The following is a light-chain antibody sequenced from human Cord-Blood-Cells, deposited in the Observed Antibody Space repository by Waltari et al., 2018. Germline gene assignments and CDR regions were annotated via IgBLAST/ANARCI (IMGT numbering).Light chain of an antibody. Sequence: EIQMTQSPSSLSASVGDRVTITCRASQSISRHLNWYQQKPGKAPKLLIYAASSLQSGVPSRCSGSGSGTDFTLTISSLQPEDFATYYCQQSYSTPLTFGGVTKVEIK. CDR1: QSISRH. J-gene: IGKJ4*01. CDR2: AAS. V-gene: IGKV1-39*01. CDR3: QQSYSTPLT.